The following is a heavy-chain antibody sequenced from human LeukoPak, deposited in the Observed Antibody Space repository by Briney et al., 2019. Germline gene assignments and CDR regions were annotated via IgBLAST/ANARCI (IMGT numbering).Heavy chain of an antibody. CDR1: GFTFSSYS. D-gene: IGHD6-19*01. J-gene: IGHJ4*02. V-gene: IGHV3-48*01. CDR3: ARSLGSGWIHLVEY. Sequence: GGSLRLSCAASGFTFSSYSMNWVRQAPGKGLEWVSYISSSSSTIYYADSVKGRFTISRDNSKNTVDLQMYSLRAEDSAVYYCARSLGSGWIHLVEYWGQGTLVTVS. CDR2: ISSSSSTI.